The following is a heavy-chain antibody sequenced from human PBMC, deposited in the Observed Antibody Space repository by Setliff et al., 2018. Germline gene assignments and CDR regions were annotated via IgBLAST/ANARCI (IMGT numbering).Heavy chain of an antibody. Sequence: GGSLGLSCAASGITFRTYSLNWVRQAPGKGLEWVAFISSDSRTIYYADSVKGRFTISRDNAKNSLYLQMNSLRAEDTAMYHCARGTFSDFWSGDYYDYWGQGTLVTVSS. J-gene: IGHJ4*02. D-gene: IGHD3-3*01. CDR1: GITFRTYS. CDR2: ISSDSRTI. CDR3: ARGTFSDFWSGDYYDY. V-gene: IGHV3-48*01.